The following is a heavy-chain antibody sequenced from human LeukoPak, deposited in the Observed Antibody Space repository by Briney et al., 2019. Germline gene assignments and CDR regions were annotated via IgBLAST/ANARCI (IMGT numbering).Heavy chain of an antibody. V-gene: IGHV3-33*01. CDR1: GFTFRSYG. CDR2: IWYDGSNK. J-gene: IGHJ6*04. D-gene: IGHD3-10*01. Sequence: GGSLRLSCAASGFTFRSYGMLWVRQAPGKGLEWVAVIWYDGSNKYYADSVKGRFTISRDNSKNTLYLQMNSLRAEDTAVYYCARGYSGSGSYYSPNYYYYGMYVWGKGTTVTVSS. CDR3: ARGYSGSGSYYSPNYYYYGMYV.